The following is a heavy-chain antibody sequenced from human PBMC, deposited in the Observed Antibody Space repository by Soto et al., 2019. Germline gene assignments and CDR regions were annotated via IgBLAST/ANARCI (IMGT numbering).Heavy chain of an antibody. J-gene: IGHJ4*02. V-gene: IGHV3-30*18. CDR1: GFTFSSYG. CDR3: AKDLGDIPDY. D-gene: IGHD3-9*01. CDR2: ISYDGSNK. Sequence: VGSLRLSCAASGFTFSSYGMHWVRQAPGKGLEWVAVISYDGSNKYYADSVKGRFTISRDNSKNTLYLQMNSLRAEDTAVYYCAKDLGDIPDYWGQGTLVTVSS.